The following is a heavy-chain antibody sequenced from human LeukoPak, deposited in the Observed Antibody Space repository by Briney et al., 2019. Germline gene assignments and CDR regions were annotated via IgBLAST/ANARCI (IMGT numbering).Heavy chain of an antibody. Sequence: PSETLSLTCTVSGGSISNYYWSWIRQPAGKGLEWIGRIYTSGSTNYNPSLKSRVTMSVDTSKNQFSLKLSSVTAADTAVYYCARTYYYDSSGVLYFDYWGQGTLVTVSS. CDR3: ARTYYYDSSGVLYFDY. V-gene: IGHV4-4*07. CDR1: GGSISNYY. J-gene: IGHJ4*02. CDR2: IYTSGST. D-gene: IGHD3-22*01.